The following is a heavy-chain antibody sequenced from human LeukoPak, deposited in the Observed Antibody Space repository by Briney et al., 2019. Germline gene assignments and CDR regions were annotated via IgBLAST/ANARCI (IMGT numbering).Heavy chain of an antibody. J-gene: IGHJ5*02. Sequence: GGSLRLSCAASGFTFSSYSMNWVRQAPGKGLEWVSSISSSSSYIYYADSVKGRFTISRDNAKNSLYLQMNSLRAEDTAVYYCARDLTSSRTRWFDPWGQGTLVTVSS. V-gene: IGHV3-21*01. D-gene: IGHD2-2*01. CDR3: ARDLTSSRTRWFDP. CDR2: ISSSSSYI. CDR1: GFTFSSYS.